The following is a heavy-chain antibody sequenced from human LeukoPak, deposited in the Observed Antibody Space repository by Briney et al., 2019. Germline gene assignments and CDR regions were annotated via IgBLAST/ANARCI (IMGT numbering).Heavy chain of an antibody. D-gene: IGHD2-21*02. V-gene: IGHV3-30-3*01. CDR3: AKDLYHGGNSGMGSDY. Sequence: GGSLRLSCAASGFTFSSYAMHWVRQAPGKGLEWVAVISYDGSNKYYADSVKGRFTISRDNSKNTLYLQMNSLRAEDTAVYYCAKDLYHGGNSGMGSDYWGQGTLVTVSS. CDR2: ISYDGSNK. CDR1: GFTFSSYA. J-gene: IGHJ4*02.